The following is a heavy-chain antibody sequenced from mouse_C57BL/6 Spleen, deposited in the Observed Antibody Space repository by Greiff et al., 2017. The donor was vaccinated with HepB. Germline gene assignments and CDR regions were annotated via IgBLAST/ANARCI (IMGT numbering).Heavy chain of an antibody. CDR3: ASRLRTSHWYFEV. J-gene: IGHJ1*03. CDR1: GYTFTSYW. V-gene: IGHV1-50*01. Sequence: VQLQQSGAELVKPGASVKLSCKASGYTFTSYWMQWVKQRPGQGLEWIGEIDPSDSYTNYNQKFKGKATLTVDSSSNPAYMQLSSLTSEDSAVYYCASRLRTSHWYFEVWGTGTTVTVSS. D-gene: IGHD5-5*01. CDR2: IDPSDSYT.